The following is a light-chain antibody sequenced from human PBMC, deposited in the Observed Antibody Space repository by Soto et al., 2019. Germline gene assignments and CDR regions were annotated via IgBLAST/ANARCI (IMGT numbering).Light chain of an antibody. J-gene: IGKJ1*01. V-gene: IGKV2-30*02. CDR1: QSLVHSDGNTY. CDR2: KVS. Sequence: DVVMTQSPLSLPVTLGQPASISCRSSQSLVHSDGNTYLNWFHQRPGQSPRRLIYKVSNRDSGVPDRFSGSGSGTDFTLRISRVEAEDVGAYYCMQAVALPWTFGQGIKMEIK. CDR3: MQAVALPWT.